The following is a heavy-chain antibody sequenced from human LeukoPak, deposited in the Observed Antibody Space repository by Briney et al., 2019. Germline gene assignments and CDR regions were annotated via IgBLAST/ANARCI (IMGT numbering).Heavy chain of an antibody. J-gene: IGHJ4*02. CDR2: TYYRSKWYN. Sequence: SQTLSLTCAISGDSVSSNSAAWNWIRQSPSRGLEWLGRTYYRSKWYNDYAVSVKGRVTINPDTSKNQFSLKLSSVTAADTAMYYCARVSPPGYGILEKWGQGTLVTVSS. CDR3: ARVSPPGYGILEK. D-gene: IGHD5-18*01. CDR1: GDSVSSNSAA. V-gene: IGHV6-1*01.